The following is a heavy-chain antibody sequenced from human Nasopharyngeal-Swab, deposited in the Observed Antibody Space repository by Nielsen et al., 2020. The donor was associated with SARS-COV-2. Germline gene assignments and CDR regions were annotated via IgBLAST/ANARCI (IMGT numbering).Heavy chain of an antibody. CDR1: GGSISSYY. D-gene: IGHD3-3*01. J-gene: IGHJ4*02. CDR2: IYTSGST. CDR3: ASTPRITIFGVVTSQFDY. Sequence: SETLSLTCTVSGGSISSYYWSWIRQPAGKGLEWIGRIYTSGSTNYNPSLKSRVTISVDTSKNQFSLKLSSVTAADTAVYYCASTPRITIFGVVTSQFDYWGQGTLVTVSS. V-gene: IGHV4-4*07.